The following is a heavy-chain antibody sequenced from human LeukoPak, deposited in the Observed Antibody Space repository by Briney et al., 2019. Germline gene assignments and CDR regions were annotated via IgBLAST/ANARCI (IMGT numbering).Heavy chain of an antibody. V-gene: IGHV1-8*02. CDR3: ATVPDLVNTAMVMVGTSFDP. CDR2: RNLNSGNT. J-gene: IGHJ5*02. CDR1: VCSFSIYA. D-gene: IGHD5-18*01. Sequence: GASVNVSRKCSVCSFSIYAISLVRQPTGQGREWVGWRNLNSGNTGYAHKFQGSVNMPSNTSLSTASMEPTSLRSADTPVSYCATVPDLVNTAMVMVGTSFDPWGQGTLVTVSS.